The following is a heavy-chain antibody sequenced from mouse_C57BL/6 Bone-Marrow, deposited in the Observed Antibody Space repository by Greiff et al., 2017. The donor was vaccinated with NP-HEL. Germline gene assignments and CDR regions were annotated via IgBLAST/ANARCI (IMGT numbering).Heavy chain of an antibody. Sequence: EVQRVESGGDLVKPGGSLKLSCAASGFTFSSYGMSWVRQTPDKRLEWVATISSGGSYTYYPDSVKGRFTISRDNAKNTLYLQMSRLKSEDTAMYYCARHDGYYKFAYWGQGTLVTVSA. CDR1: GFTFSSYG. CDR2: ISSGGSYT. D-gene: IGHD2-3*01. J-gene: IGHJ3*01. V-gene: IGHV5-6*01. CDR3: ARHDGYYKFAY.